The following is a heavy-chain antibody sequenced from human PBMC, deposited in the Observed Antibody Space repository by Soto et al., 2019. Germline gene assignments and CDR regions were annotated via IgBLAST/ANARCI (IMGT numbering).Heavy chain of an antibody. V-gene: IGHV3-30*18. CDR2: ISYDGSNK. Sequence: QVQLVESGGGVVQPGRSLRLSCAASGFTFSSYGMHWVRQAPGKGLEWVAVISYDGSNKYYADSVKGRFTISRDNSKNTLYLQMNSLRAEDTAVYYCAKDLNYYDSYYFDYWGQGTLVTVSS. CDR1: GFTFSSYG. CDR3: AKDLNYYDSYYFDY. J-gene: IGHJ4*02. D-gene: IGHD3-22*01.